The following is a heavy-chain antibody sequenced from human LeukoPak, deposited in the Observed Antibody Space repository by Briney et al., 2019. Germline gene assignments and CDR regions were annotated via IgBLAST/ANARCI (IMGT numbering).Heavy chain of an antibody. J-gene: IGHJ4*02. CDR1: GFTFSGSA. CDR3: TTRTLVGATRLDY. V-gene: IGHV3-73*01. CDR2: IRSKANSYAT. D-gene: IGHD1-26*01. Sequence: PGGPLRLSCAASGFTFSGSAMHWVRQASGKGLEWVGRIRSKANSYATAYAASVKGRFTISRDDSKNTAYLQMNSLKTEDTAVYYCTTRTLVGATRLDYWGQGTLVTVSS.